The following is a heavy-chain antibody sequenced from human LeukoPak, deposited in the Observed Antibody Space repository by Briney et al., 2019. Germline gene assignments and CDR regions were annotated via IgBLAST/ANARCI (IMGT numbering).Heavy chain of an antibody. Sequence: PSETLSLTCTVSGGSISSYYRSWIRQPAGKGLEWIGRTYTSGSTNYNPSLKSRVTMSVDTSKNQFSLKLSSVTAADTAVYYCARDIPYCSGGSCYYYMDVWGKGTTVTVSS. CDR1: GGSISSYY. D-gene: IGHD2-15*01. CDR2: TYTSGST. CDR3: ARDIPYCSGGSCYYYMDV. J-gene: IGHJ6*03. V-gene: IGHV4-4*07.